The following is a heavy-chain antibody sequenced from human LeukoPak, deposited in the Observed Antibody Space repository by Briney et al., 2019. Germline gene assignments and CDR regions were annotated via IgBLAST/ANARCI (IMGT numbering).Heavy chain of an antibody. CDR1: GYTFTSYG. CDR2: ISAYNGNT. Sequence: ASVKVSCKASGYTFTSYGISWVRQAPGQGLEWMGWISAYNGNTNYAQKLQGRVTMTTDTSTSTAYMELRSLRSDDTAVYYCARSKGFGELFGAFDIWGQGTMVTVSS. CDR3: ARSKGFGELFGAFDI. D-gene: IGHD3-10*01. V-gene: IGHV1-18*01. J-gene: IGHJ3*02.